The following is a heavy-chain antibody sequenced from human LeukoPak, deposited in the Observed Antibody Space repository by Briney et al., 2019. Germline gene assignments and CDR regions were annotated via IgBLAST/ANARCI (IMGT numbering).Heavy chain of an antibody. CDR3: ARVDVFGVVSSDYYYYYMGV. V-gene: IGHV4-34*01. Sequence: SETLSLTCAVYGESFSKYYWSWIRQPPGKGLEWIGEINHSGNTNYNPSLKSRVTISVDTSKNQFSLKLSYVTAADTAVYYCARVDVFGVVSSDYYYYYMGVWGKGTTVTVSS. D-gene: IGHD3-3*01. CDR1: GESFSKYY. CDR2: INHSGNT. J-gene: IGHJ6*03.